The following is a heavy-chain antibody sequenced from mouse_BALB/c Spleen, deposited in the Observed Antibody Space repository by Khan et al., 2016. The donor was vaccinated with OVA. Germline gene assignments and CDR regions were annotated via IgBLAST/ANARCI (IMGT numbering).Heavy chain of an antibody. J-gene: IGHJ4*01. Sequence: DLVKPGASVKLSCKASDYTFTSYWINWIKQRPGQGLEWIGRIAPGSGSTYYGKMFKAKTILTVDTSSRTAYIQVFSLSSEDSAVYFCARSNYYGSGLYAMDYWGQGTSVTVSS. V-gene: IGHV1S41*01. CDR2: IAPGSGST. CDR3: ARSNYYGSGLYAMDY. D-gene: IGHD1-1*01. CDR1: DYTFTSYW.